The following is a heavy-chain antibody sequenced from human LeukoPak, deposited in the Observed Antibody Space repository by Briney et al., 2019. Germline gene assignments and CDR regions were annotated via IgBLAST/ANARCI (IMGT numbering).Heavy chain of an antibody. V-gene: IGHV3-74*01. J-gene: IGHJ4*02. Sequence: GGSLRLSCAASAFTFSSYWMHWVRQAPGKGLVWVSRINSDGSSTSYADSVKGRFTISRDNPRNTLYLQMNSLRTEDTAVYYCARDPRYSYGYLDYWGQGALVIVSS. CDR3: ARDPRYSYGYLDY. D-gene: IGHD5-18*01. CDR1: AFTFSSYW. CDR2: INSDGSST.